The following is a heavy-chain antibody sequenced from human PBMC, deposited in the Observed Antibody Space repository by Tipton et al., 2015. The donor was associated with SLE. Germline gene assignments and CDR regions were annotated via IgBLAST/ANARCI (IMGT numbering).Heavy chain of an antibody. CDR2: INHIGTN. V-gene: IGHV4-34*01. J-gene: IGHJ6*02. CDR1: GGSFRGYY. Sequence: TLSLTCAVWGGSFRGYYWSWLRHPPGKGLGWIGEINHIGTNHHNPSLMSRVNMSVDTSKNQFSLHLTSVTAADTAVYYCARDWDGMDVWDQGTTVSVSS. CDR3: ARDWDGMDV. D-gene: IGHD3-16*01.